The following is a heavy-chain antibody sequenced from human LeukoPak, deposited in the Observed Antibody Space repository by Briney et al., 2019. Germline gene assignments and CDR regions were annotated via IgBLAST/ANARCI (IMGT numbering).Heavy chain of an antibody. CDR2: ISTGSSTT. CDR1: EFAFSTYN. D-gene: IGHD4-23*01. CDR3: ARVAAGYSVNYFDY. J-gene: IGHJ4*02. V-gene: IGHV3-48*02. Sequence: GGSLRLSCAASEFAFSTYNMNWVRQAPGKGLEWVSYISTGSSTTYYADSVKGRFTISRDNVENSLYLQMNSLRDEDTAVYYCARVAAGYSVNYFDYWGQGALVTVSS.